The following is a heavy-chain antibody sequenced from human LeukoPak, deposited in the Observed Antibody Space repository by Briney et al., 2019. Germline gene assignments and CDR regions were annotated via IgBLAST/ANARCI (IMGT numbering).Heavy chain of an antibody. CDR2: IYYSGST. J-gene: IGHJ5*02. V-gene: IGHV4-59*01. D-gene: IGHD1-7*01. CDR1: GDSISSYH. Sequence: SETLSLTCTVPGDSISSYHWSWIRQPPGKGLEWIGYIYYSGSTNYNPSLKSRVTISVDTSKNQFSLKLSSVTAADTAVYYCASLFNWSYDHWFDPWGQGTLVTVSS. CDR3: ASLFNWSYDHWFDP.